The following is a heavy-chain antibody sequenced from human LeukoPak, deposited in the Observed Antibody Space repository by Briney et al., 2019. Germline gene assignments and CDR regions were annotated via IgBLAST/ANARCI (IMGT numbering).Heavy chain of an antibody. J-gene: IGHJ4*02. V-gene: IGHV1-8*01. CDR1: GYTFTSCD. Sequence: GASVKVSCKASGYTFTSCDINWVRQATGQGLEWMGWMNPNSGNTGYGQSFQGRITMTRDISIGTAYMELSNATSEDTAIYYCTRGSSCRRDNWGQGTLVTVST. CDR3: TRGSSCRRDN. CDR2: MNPNSGNT.